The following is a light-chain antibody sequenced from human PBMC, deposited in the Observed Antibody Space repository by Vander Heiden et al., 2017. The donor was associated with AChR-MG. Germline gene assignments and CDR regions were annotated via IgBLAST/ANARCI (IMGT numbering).Light chain of an antibody. CDR1: QGISNY. CDR2: AAS. J-gene: IGKJ5*01. CDR3: QHSYGNHS. Sequence: EIQMTQSVSSLSASVGDRVTITCRASQGISNYLNWYQHKPGKAPRLLIYAASRLQSGVPSRFSGSGSGTDFTLTISRLQPEDFATYYWQHSYGNHSFGQRTRLEI. V-gene: IGKV1-39*01.